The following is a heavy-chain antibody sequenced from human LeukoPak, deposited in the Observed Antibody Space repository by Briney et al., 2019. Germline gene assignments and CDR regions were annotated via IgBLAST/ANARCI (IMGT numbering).Heavy chain of an antibody. J-gene: IGHJ4*02. CDR2: IIPILGIA. CDR3: ARGLRPYYFDY. CDR1: GGTFSSYA. V-gene: IGHV1-69*04. D-gene: IGHD4-17*01. Sequence: SVKVSCKASGGTFSSYAISWVRQAPGQGLEWMGRIIPILGIANYAQKFQGRVTITADKSTSTAYMELSSLRSEDTAVYYCARGLRPYYFDYWGQGTLVTASS.